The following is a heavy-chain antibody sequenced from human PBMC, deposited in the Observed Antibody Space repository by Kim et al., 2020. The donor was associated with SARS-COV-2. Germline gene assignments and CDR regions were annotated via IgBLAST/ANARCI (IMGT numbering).Heavy chain of an antibody. CDR3: ARDGEPGIAAARGLHWFDP. CDR1: GGTFSSYA. V-gene: IGHV1-69*13. D-gene: IGHD6-13*01. J-gene: IGHJ5*02. CDR2: IIPIFGTA. Sequence: SVKVSCKASGGTFSSYAISWVRQAPGQGLEWMGGIIPIFGTANYAQKFQGRVTITADESTSTAYMELSSLRSEDTAVYYCARDGEPGIAAARGLHWFDPWGQGTLVTVSS.